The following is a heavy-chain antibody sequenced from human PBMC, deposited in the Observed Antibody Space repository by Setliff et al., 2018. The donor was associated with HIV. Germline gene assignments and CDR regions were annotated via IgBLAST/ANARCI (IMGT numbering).Heavy chain of an antibody. CDR3: ARVGYHGSGRYSFDY. CDR1: GFTFSSYV. D-gene: IGHD3-10*01. J-gene: IGHJ4*02. V-gene: IGHV4-4*08. Sequence: SETLRLSCAATGFTFSSYVLHWVRQAPGKGLEWIGHIHTSGSTKYNPSLKSRVTISADTSKNQFSLNLSSVTAAETAVYYCARVGYHGSGRYSFDYWGQGTLVTVSS. CDR2: IHTSGST.